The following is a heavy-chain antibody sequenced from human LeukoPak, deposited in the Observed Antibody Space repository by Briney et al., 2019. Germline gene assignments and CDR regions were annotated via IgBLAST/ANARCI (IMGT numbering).Heavy chain of an antibody. CDR3: AKQLGYCSDGSCYFPY. V-gene: IGHV3-23*01. Sequence: GGSLRLSCAASGFPFSSSAMSWVRQAPGKGLEWVSAISNNGGYTYYADSVQGRFTISRDNSKSTLCLQMNSLRAEDTAVYYCAKQLGYCSDGSCYFPYWGQGTLVTVSS. J-gene: IGHJ4*02. D-gene: IGHD2-15*01. CDR2: ISNNGGYT. CDR1: GFPFSSSA.